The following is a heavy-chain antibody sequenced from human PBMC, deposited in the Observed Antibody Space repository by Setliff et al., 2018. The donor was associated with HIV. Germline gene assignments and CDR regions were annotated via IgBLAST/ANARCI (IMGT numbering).Heavy chain of an antibody. J-gene: IGHJ6*02. D-gene: IGHD4-4*01. Sequence: GPTLVNPTQTLTLTCTFSGFSLSTSGVGVGWIRQPPGKALEWLALVYWNDDKRYSPSLKSRLTITKDTSKNQVVLTMTNMDPVDTATYYCAHRSVSLYYYGMDVWGQGTTVTVSS. CDR1: GFSLSTSGVG. CDR3: AHRSVSLYYYGMDV. CDR2: VYWNDDK. V-gene: IGHV2-5*01.